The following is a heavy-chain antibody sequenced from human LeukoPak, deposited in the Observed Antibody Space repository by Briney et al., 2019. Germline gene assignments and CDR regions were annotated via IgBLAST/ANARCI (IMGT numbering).Heavy chain of an antibody. Sequence: GGSLSLSCAASAFSLNAYNMNWVRQAPGKGLEWVSSISYTGTYIYYADSVKGRFTISRDNAQNSLYLQMNSLRAEDTAIYYCVRDRGTYRPIDYWGQGTLVTVSS. CDR2: ISYTGTYI. J-gene: IGHJ4*02. CDR3: VRDRGTYRPIDY. V-gene: IGHV3-21*04. D-gene: IGHD1-26*01. CDR1: AFSLNAYN.